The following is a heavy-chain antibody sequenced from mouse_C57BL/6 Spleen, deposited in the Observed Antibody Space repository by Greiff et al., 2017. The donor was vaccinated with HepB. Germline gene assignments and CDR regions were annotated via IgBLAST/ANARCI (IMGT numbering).Heavy chain of an antibody. D-gene: IGHD1-1*01. CDR2: INPNNGGT. J-gene: IGHJ4*01. CDR1: GYTFTDYN. Sequence: EVQLQQSGPELVKPGASVKMSCKASGYTFTDYNMHWVKQSHGKSLEWIGYINPNNGGTSYNQKFKGKATLTVNKSSSTAYMELRSLTSEDSAVYYCARFTTVVATDYYAMDYWGQGTSVTVSS. CDR3: ARFTTVVATDYYAMDY. V-gene: IGHV1-22*01.